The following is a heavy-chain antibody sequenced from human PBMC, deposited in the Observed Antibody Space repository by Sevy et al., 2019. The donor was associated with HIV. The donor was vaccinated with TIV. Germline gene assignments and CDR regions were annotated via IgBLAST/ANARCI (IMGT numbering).Heavy chain of an antibody. J-gene: IGHJ5*02. V-gene: IGHV4-59*01. D-gene: IGHD1-26*01. Sequence: SETLSLTCTVSGGSISNYYWNWIRQPPGKGLEWIGYIYYSGGTNYNPSLRSRVTMSADTSKNQFSLKLSFVTAADTAMYCCARGNSGSYGWFDPWGQGTLVTVSS. CDR3: ARGNSGSYGWFDP. CDR2: IYYSGGT. CDR1: GGSISNYY.